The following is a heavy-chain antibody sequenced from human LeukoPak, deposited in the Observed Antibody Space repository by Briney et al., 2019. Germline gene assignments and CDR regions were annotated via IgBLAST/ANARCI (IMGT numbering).Heavy chain of an antibody. CDR2: FYWNDDK. J-gene: IGHJ5*02. CDR3: AHRYITMVRGVGSFDP. D-gene: IGHD3-10*01. V-gene: IGHV2-5*01. Sequence: SGPTLVNPPQNLTLTCFFSGFSRSTSGVGVGWIRQPPGKALEWLALFYWNDDKRYRPSPKSRLAITKDTSKNQVVLTMANMDPMDTATYYCAHRYITMVRGVGSFDPWGQENLVTVSS. CDR1: GFSRSTSGVG.